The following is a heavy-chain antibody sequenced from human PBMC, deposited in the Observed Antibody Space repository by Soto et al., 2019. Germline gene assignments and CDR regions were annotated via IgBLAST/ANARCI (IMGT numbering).Heavy chain of an antibody. D-gene: IGHD3-22*01. CDR2: INHSGST. Sequence: QVQLQQWGAGLLKPSETLSLTCAVYGGSFSGYYWSWIRQPPGKGLEWIGEINHSGSTNYNPSLKSRDTISVDTSKNQFSLKLSSVTAADTAVYYCARGSDYYDSSIQESYWGQGTLVTVSS. J-gene: IGHJ4*02. CDR1: GGSFSGYY. CDR3: ARGSDYYDSSIQESY. V-gene: IGHV4-34*01.